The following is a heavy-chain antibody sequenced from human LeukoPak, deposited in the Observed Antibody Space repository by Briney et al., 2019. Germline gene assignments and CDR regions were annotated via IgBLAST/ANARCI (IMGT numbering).Heavy chain of an antibody. CDR3: AREGTYGSGSYPTTKYWYFDL. CDR1: GFTFDDYD. CDR2: ISYDGSNK. J-gene: IGHJ2*01. V-gene: IGHV3-30-3*01. Sequence: TGGSLRLSCAASGFTFDDYDMSWVRQAPGKGLEWVAVISYDGSNKYYADSVKGRFTISRDNSKNTLYLQMNSLRAEDTAVYYCAREGTYGSGSYPTTKYWYFDLWGRGTLVTVSS. D-gene: IGHD3-10*01.